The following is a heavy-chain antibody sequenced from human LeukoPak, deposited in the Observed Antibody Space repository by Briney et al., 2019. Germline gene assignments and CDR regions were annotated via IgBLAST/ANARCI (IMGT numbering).Heavy chain of an antibody. J-gene: IGHJ4*02. D-gene: IGHD6-13*01. CDR3: ARGWGGSSWPFDY. V-gene: IGHV3-53*05. CDR2: IYSGGST. CDR1: GFTVSSNY. Sequence: GGSLRLSCAASGFTVSSNYMSWVRQAPGKGLEWVSVIYSGGSTYYADSVKGRFTISRDNSKNTLYLQMNSLRLEDAAVYYCARGWGGSSWPFDYWGQGTLVTVSS.